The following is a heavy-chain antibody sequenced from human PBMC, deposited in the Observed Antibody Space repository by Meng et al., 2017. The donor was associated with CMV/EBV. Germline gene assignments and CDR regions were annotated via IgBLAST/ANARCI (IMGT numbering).Heavy chain of an antibody. CDR2: INPSGGST. D-gene: IGHD2-2*01. CDR3: ARSSRKYTGYCSSTSCPPRIYYYYYYGMDV. CDR1: GYTFTSYY. V-gene: IGHV1-46*01. Sequence: ASVKVSCKASGYTFTSYYMHWVRQAPGQGLEWMGIINPSGGSTSYAQKFQGRVTMTRDTSTSTVYMELSSLRSEDTAVYYCARSSRKYTGYCSSTSCPPRIYYYYYYGMDVWGQGTTVTVSS. J-gene: IGHJ6*02.